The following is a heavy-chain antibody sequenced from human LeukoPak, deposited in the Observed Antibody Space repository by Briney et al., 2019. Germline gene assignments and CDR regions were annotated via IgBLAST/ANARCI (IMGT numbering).Heavy chain of an antibody. D-gene: IGHD3-10*01. J-gene: IGHJ5*02. V-gene: IGHV4-4*07. Sequence: SDTLSLTCIVSGGSINSYWSWIRQPAGKGLEWIGRISGSGTITYNPALQSRLTISIDTSKNQFSLKLMSVTAADTAVYYCARDSGTTGEVKFDPWGQGTLVTVSS. CDR2: ISGSGTI. CDR1: GGSINSY. CDR3: ARDSGTTGEVKFDP.